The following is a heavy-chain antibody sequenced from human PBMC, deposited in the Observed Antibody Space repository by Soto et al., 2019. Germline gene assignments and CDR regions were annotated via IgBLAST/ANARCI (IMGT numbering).Heavy chain of an antibody. J-gene: IGHJ6*02. CDR2: IYYSGST. Sequence: PSETLSLTCTVSGGSISSSSYYWGWIRQPPGKGLEWIGSIYYSGSTYYNPSLKSRVTISVDTSKNQFSLKLSSVTAADTAVYYCARHRRYNWNDSGPTPMDVWGQGTTVTVSS. V-gene: IGHV4-39*01. CDR3: ARHRRYNWNDSGPTPMDV. D-gene: IGHD1-1*01. CDR1: GGSISSSSYY.